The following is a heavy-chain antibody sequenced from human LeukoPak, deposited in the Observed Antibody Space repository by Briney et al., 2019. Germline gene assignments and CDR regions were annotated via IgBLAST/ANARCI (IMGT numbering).Heavy chain of an antibody. D-gene: IGHD1-14*01. V-gene: IGHV1-2*02. Sequence: ASVKLSCKASGYTFTGYYMHWERQARGPGREWMGWINPNNGDTHYAQKFQGKVTMTRDTSITTAYMELSRLRSDDAAVYYCARGVAGVYFYYYMDVWGKGTTVTVSS. CDR3: ARGVAGVYFYYYMDV. J-gene: IGHJ6*03. CDR2: INPNNGDT. CDR1: GYTFTGYY.